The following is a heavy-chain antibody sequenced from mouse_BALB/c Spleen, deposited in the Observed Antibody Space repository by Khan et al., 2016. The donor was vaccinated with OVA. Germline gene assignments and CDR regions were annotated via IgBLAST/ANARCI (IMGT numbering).Heavy chain of an antibody. V-gene: IGHV1S81*02. CDR2: INPSNGRT. CDR3: ARLYYSWFAY. J-gene: IGHJ3*01. Sequence: QVQLQQPGAELVKPGASVKLSCKASGYTFTTYWMHWVKQRPGQGLEWIGEINPSNGRTNYNEKFKSKATLTVDKSSSTAYMQLSSLTYEDSAVYYCARLYYSWFAYWGQGTLVTVSA. CDR1: GYTFTTYW. D-gene: IGHD2-1*01.